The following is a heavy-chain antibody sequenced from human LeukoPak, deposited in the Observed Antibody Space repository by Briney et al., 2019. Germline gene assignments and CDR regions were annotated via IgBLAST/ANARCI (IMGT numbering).Heavy chain of an antibody. V-gene: IGHV1-2*02. CDR3: ARDIGSGSYY. D-gene: IGHD3-10*01. J-gene: IGHJ4*02. Sequence: GASVKVSCKASGYTFTGYYIHWVRQAPGQGLEWMGWINPNSGDTNYAQKFQGRVTMTRDTSINTAYMELGRLRSDDTAVYYCARDIGSGSYYWGQGTLVTVSS. CDR2: INPNSGDT. CDR1: GYTFTGYY.